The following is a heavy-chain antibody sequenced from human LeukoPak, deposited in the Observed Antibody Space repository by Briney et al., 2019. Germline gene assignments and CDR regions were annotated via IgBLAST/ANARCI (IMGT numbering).Heavy chain of an antibody. CDR1: GYTFTSYY. CDR3: ARVHSSSWQKFDY. CDR2: SDPKSGAT. V-gene: IGHV1-2*02. J-gene: IGHJ4*02. D-gene: IGHD6-13*01. Sequence: VASVKVSCKTSGYTFTSYYIHWLRQAPGQRFEWMGWSDPKSGATKYEHFQGRVTMTRDTSISTAYMELSRLRSDDTAVYYCARVHSSSWQKFDYWGQGTLVTVSS.